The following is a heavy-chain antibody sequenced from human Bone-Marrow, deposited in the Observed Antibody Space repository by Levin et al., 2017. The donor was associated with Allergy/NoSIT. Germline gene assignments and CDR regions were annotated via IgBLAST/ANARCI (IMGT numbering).Heavy chain of an antibody. CDR2: ISGNGRST. Sequence: PGGSLRLSCSASGFIFSDFAMHWVRQAPGKGLEYISAISGNGRSTYYAESVKGRVTISRDNSKNTLSLQMSSLRPEDTAVYHCVKVIGTTWYPRYFDYWGQGTLVTVAS. CDR1: GFIFSDFA. V-gene: IGHV3-64D*06. D-gene: IGHD6-13*01. CDR3: VKVIGTTWYPRYFDY. J-gene: IGHJ4*02.